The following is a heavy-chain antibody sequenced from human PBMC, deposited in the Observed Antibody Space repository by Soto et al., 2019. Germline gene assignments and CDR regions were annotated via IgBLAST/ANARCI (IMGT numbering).Heavy chain of an antibody. J-gene: IGHJ4*01. CDR2: IYYSGST. CDR1: GGSISSGDHH. V-gene: IGHV4-30-4*01. D-gene: IGHD3-9*01. CDR3: ARAPPYNRGWLFDY. Sequence: SETLSLTCTFSGGSISSGDHHWSWIRQPPGKGLEWIGYIYYSGSTYYNPSLKSRVTMSVDTSKNQFSLKLRSVTAADTAVYYFARAPPYNRGWLFDYWGHRTPVTVSS.